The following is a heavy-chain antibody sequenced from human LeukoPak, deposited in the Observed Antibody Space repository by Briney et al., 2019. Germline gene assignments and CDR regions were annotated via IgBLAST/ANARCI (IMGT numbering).Heavy chain of an antibody. Sequence: PGGSLRLSCAASGFSFSSYGMNWVRQAPGKGLEWVSSISSRSSSIYYADSVRGRFTISRDDAKNSLHLQMNSLRAEDTAIYYCAREPTVTTSGYWGQGTLVTVSS. V-gene: IGHV3-21*01. J-gene: IGHJ4*02. D-gene: IGHD4-17*01. CDR1: GFSFSSYG. CDR3: AREPTVTTSGY. CDR2: ISSRSSSI.